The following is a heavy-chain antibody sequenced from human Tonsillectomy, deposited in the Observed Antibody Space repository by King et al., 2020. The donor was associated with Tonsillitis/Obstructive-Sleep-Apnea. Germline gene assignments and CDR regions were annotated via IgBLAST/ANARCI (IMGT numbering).Heavy chain of an antibody. V-gene: IGHV3-21*01. J-gene: IGHJ4*02. CDR2: VSSSSSYI. CDR1: ELPFSSYS. CDR3: VGHIRAGTPFGY. D-gene: IGHD6-19*01. Sequence: VQLVESGGGLVKPGGSLRLSCVVSELPFSSYSMNWVRQAPGKGLEWVSSVSSSSSYIYYADSVQGRFTISRDNAKNSLYLQMNSLRAEDTAVYYCVGHIRAGTPFGYWGQGTLVTVSS.